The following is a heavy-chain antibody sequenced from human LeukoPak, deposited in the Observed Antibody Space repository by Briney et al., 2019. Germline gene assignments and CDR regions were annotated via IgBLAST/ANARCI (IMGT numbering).Heavy chain of an antibody. CDR1: GFTVSRNY. V-gene: IGHV3-53*01. CDR3: ARVPGYIYGIDY. J-gene: IGHJ4*02. D-gene: IGHD5-18*01. Sequence: GSLRLSCAGSGFTVSRNYMSWVRQAPGKGLEWVSVIYSGGSTYYADSVKGRFTISRDNSKNTLFLQMNSLRAEDTAVYYCARVPGYIYGIDYWGQGTLVTVSS. CDR2: IYSGGST.